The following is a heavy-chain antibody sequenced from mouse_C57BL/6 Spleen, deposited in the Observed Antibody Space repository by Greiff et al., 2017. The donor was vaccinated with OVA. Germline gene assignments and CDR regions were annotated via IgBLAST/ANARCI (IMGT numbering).Heavy chain of an antibody. D-gene: IGHD4-1*01. CDR1: GFNIKDDY. CDR2: IDPENGDT. Sequence: EVKLVESGAELVRPGASVKLSCTASGFNIKDDYMHWVKQRPEQGLEWIGWIDPENGDTEYASKFQGKATITADTSSNTAYLQLSSLTSKDTAVYYCTTLTGTGFAYWGQGTLVTVSA. CDR3: TTLTGTGFAY. J-gene: IGHJ3*01. V-gene: IGHV14-4*01.